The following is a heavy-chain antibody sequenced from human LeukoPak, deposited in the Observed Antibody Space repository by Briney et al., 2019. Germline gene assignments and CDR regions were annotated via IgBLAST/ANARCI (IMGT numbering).Heavy chain of an antibody. Sequence: ASVKVSCKASGYTFTSYDINWVRQATGQGLEWMGWMNPNSGNTGYAQKFQGRVTMTRNTSISAAYMELSGLRSEDTAVYYCARRTNRYCSSTSCYYYYYMDVWGKGTTVTISS. D-gene: IGHD2-2*01. J-gene: IGHJ6*03. CDR2: MNPNSGNT. CDR3: ARRTNRYCSSTSCYYYYYMDV. V-gene: IGHV1-8*01. CDR1: GYTFTSYD.